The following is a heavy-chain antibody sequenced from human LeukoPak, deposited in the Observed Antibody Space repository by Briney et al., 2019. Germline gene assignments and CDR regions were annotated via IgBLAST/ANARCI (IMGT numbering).Heavy chain of an antibody. CDR1: GGTFSSYA. CDR2: IIPIFGTA. CDR3: ARDGGAGYSSGLEYY. J-gene: IGHJ4*02. D-gene: IGHD6-19*01. V-gene: IGHV1-69*05. Sequence: SVKVSCRASGGTFSSYAISWVRQAPGQGLEWMGRIIPIFGTANYAQKFQGRVTITTDESTSTAYMELSSLRSEDTAVYYCARDGGAGYSSGLEYYWGQGTLVTVSS.